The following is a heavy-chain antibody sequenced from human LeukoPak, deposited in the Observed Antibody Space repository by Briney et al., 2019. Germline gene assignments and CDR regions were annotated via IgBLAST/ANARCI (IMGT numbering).Heavy chain of an antibody. CDR3: ARGYCSSTSCSSRIYYYYYYMDV. Sequence: GGSLRLSCAASGFTFSSYSMNWVRQAPGKGLEWVSSISSSSSYIYYADSVKGRFTISRDNAKNSLHLQMNSLRAEDTAVYYCARGYCSSTSCSSRIYYYYYYMDVWGKGTTVTVSS. D-gene: IGHD2-2*01. V-gene: IGHV3-21*01. J-gene: IGHJ6*03. CDR2: ISSSSSYI. CDR1: GFTFSSYS.